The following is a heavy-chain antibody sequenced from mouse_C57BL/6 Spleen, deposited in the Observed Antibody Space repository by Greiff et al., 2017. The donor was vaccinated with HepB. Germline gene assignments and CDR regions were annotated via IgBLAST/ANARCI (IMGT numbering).Heavy chain of an antibody. D-gene: IGHD4-1*01. CDR1: GYTFTSYW. Sequence: VKLQQPGAELVKPGASVKLSCKASGYTFTSYWMQWVKQRPGQGLEWIGEIDPSDSYTNYNQKFKGKATLTVDTSSSTAYMQLSSLTSEDSAVYYCARSTLGRDFDYWGQGTTLTVSS. V-gene: IGHV1-50*01. J-gene: IGHJ2*01. CDR2: IDPSDSYT. CDR3: ARSTLGRDFDY.